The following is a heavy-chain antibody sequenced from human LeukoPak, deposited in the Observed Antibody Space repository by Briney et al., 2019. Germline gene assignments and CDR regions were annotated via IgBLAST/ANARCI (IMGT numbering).Heavy chain of an antibody. Sequence: PSETLSLTCTVSGGSINTYFWSWLRQPPGKGLEWIATIYYSGSTYYNPSLKSRVTISVDTSKNQFSLKLSSVTAADTAMYYCARYWGPYDNSGAYFDYWGQGTLVTVSS. D-gene: IGHD3-22*01. V-gene: IGHV4-39*01. CDR2: IYYSGST. CDR1: GGSINTYF. CDR3: ARYWGPYDNSGAYFDY. J-gene: IGHJ4*02.